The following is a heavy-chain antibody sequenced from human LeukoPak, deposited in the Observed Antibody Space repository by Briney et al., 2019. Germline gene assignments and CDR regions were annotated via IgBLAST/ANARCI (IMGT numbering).Heavy chain of an antibody. CDR2: IYADGTT. CDR3: ARDRAGAQSWVALDP. D-gene: IGHD6-13*01. J-gene: IGHJ5*02. V-gene: IGHV3-66*02. CDR1: GFTVSSNY. Sequence: GGSLRLSCAASGFTVSSNYMIWVRQAPGKGLEWVSLIYADGTTFYTDSVKGRFTMSRDNFKNTLYLQMNSLRPEDTALYYCARDRAGAQSWVALDPWGQGTLVTVSS.